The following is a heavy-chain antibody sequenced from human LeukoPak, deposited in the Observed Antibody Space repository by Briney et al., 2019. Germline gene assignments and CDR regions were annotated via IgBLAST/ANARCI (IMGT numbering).Heavy chain of an antibody. CDR2: ISYDGSNK. V-gene: IGHV3-30*04. Sequence: PGGSLRLSCAASGFTFSSYAMHWVRQAPGKGLEWVAVISYDGSNKYYADSVKGRFTISRDNSKNTLYLQMNSLRAEDTAVYYCARGSGCYPYFYWGQGTLVTVSS. D-gene: IGHD3-10*01. CDR1: GFTFSSYA. CDR3: ARGSGCYPYFY. J-gene: IGHJ4*02.